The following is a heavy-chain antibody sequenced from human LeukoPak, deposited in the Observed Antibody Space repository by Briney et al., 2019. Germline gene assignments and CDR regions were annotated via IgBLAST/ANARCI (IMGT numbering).Heavy chain of an antibody. CDR1: GGSISSYY. CDR2: IYYSGST. CDR3: ARFIVGATNYYGMDV. Sequence: SETLSLTCTVSGGSISSYYWSWIRQPPGKGLEWIGYIYYSGSTNYNPSLKSRVTISVDTSKNQFSLKLSSVTAAGTAVYYCARFIVGATNYYGMDVWGQGTTVTVSS. V-gene: IGHV4-59*01. J-gene: IGHJ6*02. D-gene: IGHD1-26*01.